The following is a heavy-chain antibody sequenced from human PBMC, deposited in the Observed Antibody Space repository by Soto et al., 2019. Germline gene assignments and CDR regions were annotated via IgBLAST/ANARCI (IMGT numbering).Heavy chain of an antibody. CDR3: ARDPHYVWGSYRFDY. J-gene: IGHJ4*02. D-gene: IGHD3-16*02. CDR1: GAGSFSGYY. Sequence: SETLSLTCVVYGAGSFSGYYWHWIRQSPGKGLEWIGEISQSGGTNYNPSVKSRVSISVDTAKNQFSLRLTSVTVADTGVYYCARDPHYVWGSYRFDYWGQGALVTVSS. CDR2: ISQSGGT. V-gene: IGHV4-34*01.